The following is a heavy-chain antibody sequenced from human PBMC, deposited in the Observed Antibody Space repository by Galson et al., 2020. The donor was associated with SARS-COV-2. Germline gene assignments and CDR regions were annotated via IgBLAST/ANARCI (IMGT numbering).Heavy chain of an antibody. Sequence: ASVKVSCKASGYTFTGYYMHWVRQAPGQGLEWMGWINPNSGGTNYAQKFQGRVTMTRDTSISIAYMELSRLRSDDTAVYYCARDGTAMVTNVFYIWGQGTMVTVSS. J-gene: IGHJ3*02. V-gene: IGHV1-2*02. D-gene: IGHD5-18*01. CDR1: GYTFTGYY. CDR3: ARDGTAMVTNVFYI. CDR2: INPNSGGT.